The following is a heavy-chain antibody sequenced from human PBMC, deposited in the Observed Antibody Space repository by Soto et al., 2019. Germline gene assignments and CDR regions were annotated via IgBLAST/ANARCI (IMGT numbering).Heavy chain of an antibody. V-gene: IGHV3-33*01. CDR1: GFTFSSYG. D-gene: IGHD1-26*01. CDR2: IWYDGSNK. Sequence: QVQLVESGGGVVQPGRSLRLSCAASGFTFSSYGMHWVRQAPGKGLEWVAVIWYDGSNKYYADSVKGRFTISRDNSKNTLYLQMNSLRAEDTAVYYCASDLGSYSGGRSYYGMDLWGQGTTVTLSS. J-gene: IGHJ6*02. CDR3: ASDLGSYSGGRSYYGMDL.